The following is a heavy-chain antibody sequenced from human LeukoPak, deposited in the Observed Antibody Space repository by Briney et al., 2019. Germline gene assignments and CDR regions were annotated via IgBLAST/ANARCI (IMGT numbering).Heavy chain of an antibody. D-gene: IGHD6-6*01. CDR3: ARHRAYSSSSPFDY. CDR1: GGSISSLY. J-gene: IGHJ4*02. V-gene: IGHV4-59*08. Sequence: PSETLSLTCSVSGGSISSLYWSWIRQPPGKGLEWIGYIYNTGSTNYNPSLKSRVTVFVDMSKNQFSLRLSSVTAADTAVYYCARHRAYSSSSPFDYWGQGTLVSVSS. CDR2: IYNTGST.